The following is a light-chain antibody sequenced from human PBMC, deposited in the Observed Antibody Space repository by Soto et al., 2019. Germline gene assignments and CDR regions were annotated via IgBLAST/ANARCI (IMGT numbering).Light chain of an antibody. CDR2: AAS. CDR3: HQSYDIPT. Sequence: DIQLTQSPSFLSASVGDRVTITCRASQGINSYLNWYQQKPGKAPKLLIYAASSLQSGVPSRFSGSGPGTDFTLTVSSLQPEDFATYYCHQSYDIPTFGQGTRLEIK. CDR1: QGINSY. J-gene: IGKJ5*01. V-gene: IGKV1-39*01.